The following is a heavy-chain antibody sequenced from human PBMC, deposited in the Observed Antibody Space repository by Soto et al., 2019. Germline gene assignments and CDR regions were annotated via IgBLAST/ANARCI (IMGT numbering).Heavy chain of an antibody. Sequence: ELQLLESGGGLVQPGGSLRLSCAASGFTLSSCVMSWVRQAEGKGLEWVSGIVVGGGGTYYADSVKGRFTIYRDNSNNTLYRQLGSLGADDTAVYYCAKGPEQLVHGVFDYWGQGGLVTVSS. CDR1: GFTLSSCV. J-gene: IGHJ4*02. V-gene: IGHV3-23*01. CDR2: IVVGGGGT. CDR3: AKGPEQLVHGVFDY. D-gene: IGHD6-6*01.